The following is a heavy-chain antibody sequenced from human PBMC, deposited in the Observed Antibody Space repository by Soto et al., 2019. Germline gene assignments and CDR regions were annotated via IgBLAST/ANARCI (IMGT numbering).Heavy chain of an antibody. V-gene: IGHV1-18*01. J-gene: IGHJ4*02. CDR1: GYTFASYA. CDR3: ARDPPPPDY. Sequence: QVQLVQSGAEVKKPGASVKVSCKASGYTFASYAISWMRQAPGQGLEWMGWISAYNGNTNYAQKLQGRVTMTTDTTTSTAYIELRSLRSDDTAVYYCARDPPPPDYWGQGNLVTVSS. CDR2: ISAYNGNT.